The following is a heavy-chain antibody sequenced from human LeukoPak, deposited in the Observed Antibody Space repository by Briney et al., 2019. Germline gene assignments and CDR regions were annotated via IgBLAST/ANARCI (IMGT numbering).Heavy chain of an antibody. CDR1: GFPFSNYW. Sequence: GGPLRLSCVVSGFPFSNYWMTGVRQAPGEGLEGVACIKQDGSETYCVDSVEGRFTISRDNTKNSVYLQMDGLRAEDTAVYFCVSDRCSYCGSTNCYGCGWFDPWGQGTLVTVSS. J-gene: IGHJ5*02. V-gene: IGHV3-7*01. CDR3: VSDRCSYCGSTNCYGCGWFDP. CDR2: IKQDGSET. D-gene: IGHD2-2*01.